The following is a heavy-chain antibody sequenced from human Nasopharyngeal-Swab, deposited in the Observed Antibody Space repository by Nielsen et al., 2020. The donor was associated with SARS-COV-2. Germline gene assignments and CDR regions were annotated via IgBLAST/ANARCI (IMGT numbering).Heavy chain of an antibody. CDR1: GFTFSDYA. CDR2: MSGRGDNT. CDR3: AKDSGAGFCDDGSCFPTNH. Sequence: GESLKISCTPSGFTFSDYAMNWVRHAPGKGLEWVSGMSGRGDNTYYAESVKGRFTISRDTSKNTLYLQMNGLRAEDTAVYYCAKDSGAGFCDDGSCFPTNHWGQGTLVTVSS. D-gene: IGHD2-15*01. V-gene: IGHV3-23*01. J-gene: IGHJ5*02.